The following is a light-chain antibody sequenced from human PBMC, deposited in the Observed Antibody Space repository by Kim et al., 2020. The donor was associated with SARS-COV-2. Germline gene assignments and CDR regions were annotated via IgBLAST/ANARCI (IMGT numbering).Light chain of an antibody. V-gene: IGKV1-39*01. CDR3: QQYYSYPHT. CDR1: QSISSY. CDR2: AAS. J-gene: IGKJ2*01. Sequence: DIQMTQSPSSLSASVGDRVTMTCRASQSISSYLDWYQQKPGKAPKLLIYAASTLQSGVPSRFSGSGSGTDFTLTISSLQSEDFATYYCQQYYSYPHTFGQGTKLEI.